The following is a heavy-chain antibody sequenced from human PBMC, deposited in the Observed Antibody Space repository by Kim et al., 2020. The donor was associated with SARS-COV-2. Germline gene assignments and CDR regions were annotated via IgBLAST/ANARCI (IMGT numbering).Heavy chain of an antibody. CDR3: TTDIVLMVYARNAFDI. D-gene: IGHD2-8*01. Sequence: PVKGRVTIARDDSKNTPYLQMNSLKTEDTAVYYCTTDIVLMVYARNAFDIWGQGTMVTVSS. V-gene: IGHV3-15*01. J-gene: IGHJ3*02.